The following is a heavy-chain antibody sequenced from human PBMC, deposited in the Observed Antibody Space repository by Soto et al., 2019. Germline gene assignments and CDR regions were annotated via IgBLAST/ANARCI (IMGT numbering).Heavy chain of an antibody. CDR3: ARDNPYCGGDCYDFDY. J-gene: IGHJ4*02. D-gene: IGHD2-21*02. Sequence: GGSLRLSCAASGFTFSSYAMHWVRQAPGKGLEWVAVISYDGSNKYYADSVKGRFTISRDNSKNTLYLQMNSLRAEDTAVYYCARDNPYCGGDCYDFDYWGQGTLVTVSS. V-gene: IGHV3-30-3*01. CDR2: ISYDGSNK. CDR1: GFTFSSYA.